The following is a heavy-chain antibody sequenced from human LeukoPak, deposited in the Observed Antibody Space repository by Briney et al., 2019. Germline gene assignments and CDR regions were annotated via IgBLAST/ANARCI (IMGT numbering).Heavy chain of an antibody. CDR2: ISGSGGST. CDR1: GFTFSSYA. J-gene: IGHJ4*02. V-gene: IGHV3-23*01. CDR3: AKFLPTQIVVANYYSDY. Sequence: PGGTLRLSCAASGFTFSSYAMSWVRQAPGKGLEWVSAISGSGGSTYYADSVKGRFTISRDNSKNTLYLQMNSLRDEDTAVYYCAKFLPTQIVVANYYSDYCGQGTLVTVSS. D-gene: IGHD2-21*01.